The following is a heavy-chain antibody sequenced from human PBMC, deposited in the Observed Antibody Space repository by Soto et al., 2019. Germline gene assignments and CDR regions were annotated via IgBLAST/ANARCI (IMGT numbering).Heavy chain of an antibody. J-gene: IGHJ6*02. Sequence: QVQLVQSGAEMKKPGSSVKVSCKASGGTFSSYAISWVRQAPGQGLEWMGGIIPIFGTADYAQKFQGRVTITADESTSTSYMELSSLRSEDTAVYYCASQLTGDYYYYGMDVWGQGTTVTVSS. V-gene: IGHV1-69*12. CDR2: IIPIFGTA. CDR3: ASQLTGDYYYYGMDV. CDR1: GGTFSSYA. D-gene: IGHD7-27*01.